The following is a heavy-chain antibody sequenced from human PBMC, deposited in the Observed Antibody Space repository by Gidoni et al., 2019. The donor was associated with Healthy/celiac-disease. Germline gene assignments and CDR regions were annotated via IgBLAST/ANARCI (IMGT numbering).Heavy chain of an antibody. J-gene: IGHJ4*02. V-gene: IGHV3-15*07. CDR1: FTFSNAW. D-gene: IGHD3-22*01. CDR3: TTAYYYDSSGYYYVGFDY. CDR2: IKSKTDGGTT. Sequence: FTFSNAWMNWVRQAPGKGLEWVGRIKSKTDGGTTDYAAPVKGRFTISRDDSKNTLYLQMNSLKTEDTAVYYCTTAYYYDSSGYYYVGFDYWGQGTLVTVSS.